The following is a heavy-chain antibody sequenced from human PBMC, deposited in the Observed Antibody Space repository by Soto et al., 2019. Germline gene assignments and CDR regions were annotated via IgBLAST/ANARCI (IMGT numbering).Heavy chain of an antibody. V-gene: IGHV4-4*07. J-gene: IGHJ5*02. Sequence: SETLSLTCTVSGGSISSYDWSWIRQPAGKGLEWIGRIYTSASTNYNPSLKSRVTMSVDTSKNQFSLKLSSVTAADTAVYYCARDEDSNGSYDNWFDPWGQGTLVTVSS. CDR2: IYTSAST. CDR3: ARDEDSNGSYDNWFDP. D-gene: IGHD1-26*01. CDR1: GGSISSYD.